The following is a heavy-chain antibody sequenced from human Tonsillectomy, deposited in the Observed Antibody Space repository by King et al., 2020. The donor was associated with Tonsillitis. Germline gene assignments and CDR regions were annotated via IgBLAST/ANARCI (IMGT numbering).Heavy chain of an antibody. CDR3: AKDLGSXXXWXXGXXXXXKTXXYYGXXV. CDR1: GLTLSSYG. D-gene: IGHD1-1*01. CDR2: IRYDGSNK. V-gene: IGHV3-30*02. Sequence: VQLVESXGGVVQPGGSLRLSCAASGLTLSSYGMHWVRQAPGKGLEWVAFIRYDGSNKYYADSVKGRFTISRDNSRNTLSLQMNSLRVEDTAVYYCAKDLGSXXXWXXGXXXXXKTXXYYGXXVWXXXTTVTV. J-gene: IGHJ6*02.